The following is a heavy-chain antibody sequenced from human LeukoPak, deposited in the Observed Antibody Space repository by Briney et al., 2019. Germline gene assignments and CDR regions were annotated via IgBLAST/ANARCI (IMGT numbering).Heavy chain of an antibody. CDR3: AGGGGYSYGTLDY. Sequence: GGSLRLSCAASGFTFSSYWMHWVRQAPGKGLVWVSRINSDGSSTSYADSVKGRFTISRDNAKNTLYLQMNSLRAEDTAVYYCAGGGGYSYGTLDYWGQGTLVTVSS. CDR2: INSDGSST. J-gene: IGHJ4*02. V-gene: IGHV3-74*01. CDR1: GFTFSSYW. D-gene: IGHD5-18*01.